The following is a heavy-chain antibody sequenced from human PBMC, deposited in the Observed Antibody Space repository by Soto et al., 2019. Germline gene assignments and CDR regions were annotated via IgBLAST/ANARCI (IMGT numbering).Heavy chain of an antibody. CDR3: AREPLD. V-gene: IGHV4-31*02. J-gene: IGHJ4*02. Sequence: WTWIRQHPGKGLEWIGYICYSGITYYNPSLKSRVTISVDTSKNQFSLKLSSVTAADTAVYYCAREPLDWGQGTLVTVSS. CDR2: ICYSGIT.